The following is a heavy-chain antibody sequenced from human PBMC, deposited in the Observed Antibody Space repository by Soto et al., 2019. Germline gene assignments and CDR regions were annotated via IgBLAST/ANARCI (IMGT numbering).Heavy chain of an antibody. J-gene: IGHJ5*02. Sequence: QVQLVQSGAEVKKPGSSVKVSCKASGDTFSTYAINWVRQAPGQGLEWMGGIIPFFGTANYAQKFQGRVTITADESTSTGYMELSSLRSEDTAVYYCAREYCSGGTCYPRGNWFDPWGQGTLVTVSS. CDR3: AREYCSGGTCYPRGNWFDP. D-gene: IGHD2-15*01. CDR2: IIPFFGTA. V-gene: IGHV1-69*12. CDR1: GDTFSTYA.